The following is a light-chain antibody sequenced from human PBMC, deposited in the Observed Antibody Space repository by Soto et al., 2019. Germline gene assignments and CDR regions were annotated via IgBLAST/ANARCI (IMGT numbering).Light chain of an antibody. CDR3: SSYSSPNTLGV. CDR1: SSDVGGYRY. Sequence: QSALTQPASVSGSPGQSITISCTGTSSDVGGYRYVSWYQQHPGKAPKPIISDVFSRPSGVSTRFSGSKSGNTASLTISGLQADEEADYYCSSYSSPNTLGVFAGGTKVTVL. CDR2: DVF. V-gene: IGLV2-14*01. J-gene: IGLJ2*01.